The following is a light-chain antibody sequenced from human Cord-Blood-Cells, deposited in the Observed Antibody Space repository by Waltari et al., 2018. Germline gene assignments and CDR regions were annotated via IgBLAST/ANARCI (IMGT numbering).Light chain of an antibody. CDR3: QQYGSSPYT. J-gene: IGKJ2*01. V-gene: IGKV3-20*01. CDR1: QSVSSSY. Sequence: EIVLTQSPGTLSLSPGERATLPCRASQSVSSSYLAWYQQKPGQAPRLLLYGASSRATGIPDRFSGSGSGIDFTLTISRLEPEDFAVYYCQQYGSSPYTFGQGTKLEIK. CDR2: GAS.